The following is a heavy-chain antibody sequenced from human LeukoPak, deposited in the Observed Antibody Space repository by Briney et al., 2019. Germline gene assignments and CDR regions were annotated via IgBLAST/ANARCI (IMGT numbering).Heavy chain of an antibody. J-gene: IGHJ4*02. V-gene: IGHV4-34*01. CDR1: GGSFSGYY. CDR3: ASAIAVAGTFGFDY. Sequence: PSETLSLTCAVYGGSFSGYYWSWIRQPPGKGLEWIGEINHSGSTNYNPSLKSRVTISVDTSKNQFSLKLSSVTAADTAVYYCASAIAVAGTFGFDYWGQGTLVTVSS. D-gene: IGHD6-19*01. CDR2: INHSGST.